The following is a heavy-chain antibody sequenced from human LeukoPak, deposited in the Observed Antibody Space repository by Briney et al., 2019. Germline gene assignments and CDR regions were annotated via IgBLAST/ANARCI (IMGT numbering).Heavy chain of an antibody. D-gene: IGHD5-18*01. V-gene: IGHV3-9*01. Sequence: GGSLRLSCAASGFTFDDYAMHWVRQAPGKGLEWVSGISWNSGSIGYADSVKGRFTISRDNAKNSLYLQMNSLRAEDTALYYCAKDIGTAMDIFGYWGQGTLVTVSS. CDR2: ISWNSGSI. J-gene: IGHJ4*02. CDR1: GFTFDDYA. CDR3: AKDIGTAMDIFGY.